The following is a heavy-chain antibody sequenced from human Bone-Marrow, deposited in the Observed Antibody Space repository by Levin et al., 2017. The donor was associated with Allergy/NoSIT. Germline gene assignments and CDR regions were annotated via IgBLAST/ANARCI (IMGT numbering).Heavy chain of an antibody. Sequence: GESLKISCVVSGFTFSTYWMSWVRQAPGKGLEWVANINQDASEKYYVDSVKGRFTVSRDNAKNSLFLQMNSLRAEDTAVYYCARVRVRYFDLWGRGTLVTVSS. V-gene: IGHV3-7*01. CDR1: GFTFSTYW. CDR2: INQDASEK. D-gene: IGHD4-11*01. J-gene: IGHJ2*01. CDR3: ARVRVRYFDL.